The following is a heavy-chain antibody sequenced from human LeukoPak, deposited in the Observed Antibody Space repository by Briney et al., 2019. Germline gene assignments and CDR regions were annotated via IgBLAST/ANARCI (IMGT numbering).Heavy chain of an antibody. D-gene: IGHD3-9*01. CDR1: GGSISSYY. J-gene: IGHJ6*02. Sequence: SQTLSLTCTVSGGSISSYYWSWIRQPPGKGLEWIGYIYYSGSTNYNPSLKSRVTISVDTSKNQFSLKLSSVTAADTAVYYCARVWGYDILTGYYYYYYGMDVWGQGTTVTVSS. CDR3: ARVWGYDILTGYYYYYYGMDV. CDR2: IYYSGST. V-gene: IGHV4-59*01.